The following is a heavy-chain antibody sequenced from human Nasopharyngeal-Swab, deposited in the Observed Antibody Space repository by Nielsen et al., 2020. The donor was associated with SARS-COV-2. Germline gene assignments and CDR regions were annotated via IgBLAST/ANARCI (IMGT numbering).Heavy chain of an antibody. CDR1: GYTFTSYD. J-gene: IGHJ6*02. D-gene: IGHD3-22*01. CDR2: MNPNSGNT. Sequence: ASVKVSCKASGYTFTSYDINWVRQATGQGLEWMGWMNPNSGNTGYAQKFQGRVTMTRDTSISTAYMELSRLRSDDTAVYYCAKAMRITMIGYYYYGMDVWGQGTTVTVSS. CDR3: AKAMRITMIGYYYYGMDV. V-gene: IGHV1-8*01.